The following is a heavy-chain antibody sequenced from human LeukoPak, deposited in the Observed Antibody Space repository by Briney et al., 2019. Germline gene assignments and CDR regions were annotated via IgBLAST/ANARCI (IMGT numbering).Heavy chain of an antibody. CDR3: ACSRLTFSSSWLW. J-gene: IGHJ4*02. CDR2: INSDGSST. D-gene: IGHD6-13*01. V-gene: IGHV3-74*01. CDR1: GFTFSSYW. Sequence: GGSLRLSCAASGFTFSSYWMHWVRQAPGKGLVWVSRINSDGSSTSYADSVKGRFTISRDNAKNTLYLQMNSLRADDTAVYYCACSRLTFSSSWLWWGQGALVTVSS.